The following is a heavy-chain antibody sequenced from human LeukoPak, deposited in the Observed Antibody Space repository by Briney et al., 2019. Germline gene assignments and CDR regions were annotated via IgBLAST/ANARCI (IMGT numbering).Heavy chain of an antibody. CDR1: GGSISSSSYY. J-gene: IGHJ1*01. Sequence: PSETLSLTRTVSGGSISSSSYYWGWIRQPPGKGLEWIGSIYYSGSTNYNPSLKSRVTISVDTSKNQFSLKLSSVTAADTAVYYCARDGYFQHWGQGTLVTVSS. CDR2: IYYSGST. CDR3: ARDGYFQH. V-gene: IGHV4-39*07.